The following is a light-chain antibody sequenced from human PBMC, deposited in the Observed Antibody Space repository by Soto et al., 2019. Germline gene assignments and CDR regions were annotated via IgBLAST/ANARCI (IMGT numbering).Light chain of an antibody. CDR3: CSYTTSNTRQIV. CDR1: SSDVGGYNY. J-gene: IGLJ1*01. V-gene: IGLV2-14*01. CDR2: DVT. Sequence: QSVLTRPASGSGAAGQAITIFCTETSSDVGGYNYVSCYQQQPGKAPKFMIYDVTNRPSGVSNRFSGSKSGNTASLTISGLQAEDEADYYCCSYTTSNTRQIVFGTGTKVTVL.